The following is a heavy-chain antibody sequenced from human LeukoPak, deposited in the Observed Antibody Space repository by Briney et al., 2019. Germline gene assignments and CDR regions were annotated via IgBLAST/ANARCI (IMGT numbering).Heavy chain of an antibody. CDR3: ASDHGSGSR. CDR2: IYYSGST. D-gene: IGHD3-10*01. J-gene: IGHJ4*02. V-gene: IGHV4-39*01. CDR1: GGSISSSSYY. Sequence: SETLSLTCTVSGGSISSSSYYWGWIRQPPGKGLEWIGSIYYSGSTYYNPSLKSRVTISVDTSKNQFSLKLSPVTAADTAVYYCASDHGSGSRWGQGTLVTVSS.